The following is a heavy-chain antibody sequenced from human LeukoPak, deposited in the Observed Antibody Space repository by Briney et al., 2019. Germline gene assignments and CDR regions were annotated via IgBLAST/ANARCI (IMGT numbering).Heavy chain of an antibody. CDR2: MYYSESG. D-gene: IGHD4-17*01. CDR3: ARGTVTTSMKAFDI. Sequence: PSETLSLTCTVSAGSISSYYWSWIRQPPGMGLEWIAYMYYSESGKYNPSLKSRVTMSIDTSKSQFSLKLSSVTAADTAVYYCARGTVTTSMKAFDIWGQGTMVTVSS. J-gene: IGHJ3*02. V-gene: IGHV4-59*08. CDR1: AGSISSYY.